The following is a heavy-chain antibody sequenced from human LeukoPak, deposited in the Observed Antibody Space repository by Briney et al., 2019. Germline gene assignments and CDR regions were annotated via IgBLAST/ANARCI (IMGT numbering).Heavy chain of an antibody. D-gene: IGHD1-7*01. CDR2: ISSSGSTT. Sequence: GGSLRLSCAASGFTFSSYAMSWVRQVPGKGLEWLSAISSSGSTTYYADSVKGRFTISRDNSKNTLYLQMNSLRAEDTAVYYCAEKKNFYFDYWGRGTLATVSS. CDR3: AEKKNFYFDY. J-gene: IGHJ4*02. V-gene: IGHV3-23*01. CDR1: GFTFSSYA.